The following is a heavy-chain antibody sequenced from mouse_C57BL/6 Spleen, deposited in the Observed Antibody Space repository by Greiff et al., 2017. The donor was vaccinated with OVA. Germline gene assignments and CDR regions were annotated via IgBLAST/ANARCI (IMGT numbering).Heavy chain of an antibody. J-gene: IGHJ2*01. V-gene: IGHV1-52*01. Sequence: QVQLQQPGAELVRPGSSVKLSCKASGYTFTSYWMHWVKQRPIQGLEWIGNIDPSDSETHYNQKFKDKATLTVDKSSSTDYMQLSSLTSEDSAVDYCARHIYYGNYVDYWGQGTTLTVSS. CDR2: IDPSDSET. D-gene: IGHD2-1*01. CDR3: ARHIYYGNYVDY. CDR1: GYTFTSYW.